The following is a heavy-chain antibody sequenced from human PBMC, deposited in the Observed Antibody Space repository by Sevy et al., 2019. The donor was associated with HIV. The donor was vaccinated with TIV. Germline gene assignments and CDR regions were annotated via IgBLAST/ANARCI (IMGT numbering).Heavy chain of an antibody. J-gene: IGHJ6*02. CDR1: GFAFSTYG. Sequence: GGSLRLSCAASGFAFSTYGLYWVRQAPGKGLEWVAVIWFDGSEKYYADSGKGRFTISRDNSKNTLYLQMNSLTAADTAVYYCARGQGDDYNYGLDVWGQGTTVTVSS. CDR3: ARGQGDDYNYGLDV. V-gene: IGHV3-33*01. CDR2: IWFDGSEK. D-gene: IGHD1-26*01.